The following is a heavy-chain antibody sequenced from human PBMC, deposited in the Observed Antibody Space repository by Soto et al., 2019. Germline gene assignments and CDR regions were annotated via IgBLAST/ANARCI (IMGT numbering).Heavy chain of an antibody. CDR2: ISGSGGST. V-gene: IGHV3-23*01. J-gene: IGHJ4*02. Sequence: GGSLRLSCAASGFTFSSYAMSWVRQAPGKGLEWVSAISGSGGSTYYADSGKGRFTISRENSKNTLYLQMNSLRAEDTAVYYCAKESALRYFDPNKHFDYWGQGTLVTVSS. CDR1: GFTFSSYA. D-gene: IGHD3-9*01. CDR3: AKESALRYFDPNKHFDY.